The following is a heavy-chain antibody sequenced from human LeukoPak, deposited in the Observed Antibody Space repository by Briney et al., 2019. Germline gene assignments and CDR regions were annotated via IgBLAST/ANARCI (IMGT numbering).Heavy chain of an antibody. V-gene: IGHV3-7*03. Sequence: GASLRLSCAASGFTFSSYAMSWVRQAPGKGLEWVANIKQDGSEKYYVDSVKGRFTISRDNAKNSLFLQMNSLRAEDTAVYYCAKDFIGYFDYWGQGTLVTVSS. J-gene: IGHJ4*02. D-gene: IGHD3-10*01. CDR2: IKQDGSEK. CDR3: AKDFIGYFDY. CDR1: GFTFSSYA.